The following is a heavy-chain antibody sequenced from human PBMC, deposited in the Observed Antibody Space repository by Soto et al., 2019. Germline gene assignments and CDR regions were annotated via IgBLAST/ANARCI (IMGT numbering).Heavy chain of an antibody. J-gene: IGHJ4*02. CDR1: GGNFNNYG. Sequence: QVQLVQSGTEARKPGSSVKVSCETSGGNFNNYGFNWVRQVPGQRLEWMGGIIPMFGIVKVGQIFQPRVAVTAAQSTGKAYMELTRLRPADTAVYYCAGEVGGTGLQFWGQGTLVIVSS. D-gene: IGHD3-9*01. CDR2: IIPMFGIV. V-gene: IGHV1-69*12. CDR3: AGEVGGTGLQF.